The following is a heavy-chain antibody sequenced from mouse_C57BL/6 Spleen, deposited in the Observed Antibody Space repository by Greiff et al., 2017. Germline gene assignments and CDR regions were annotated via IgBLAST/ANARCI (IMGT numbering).Heavy chain of an antibody. V-gene: IGHV14-4*01. Sequence: EVQLQQSGAELVRPGASVKLSCTASGFNIKDDYMHWVKQRPEQGLEWIGWIDPENGDTEYASKFQGKATLTADTSSNTAYLQLSSLTSEDTAVYYCTAGLRRGAWFDYWGQGTMVTVSA. J-gene: IGHJ3*01. CDR3: TAGLRRGAWFDY. D-gene: IGHD2-4*01. CDR1: GFNIKDDY. CDR2: IDPENGDT.